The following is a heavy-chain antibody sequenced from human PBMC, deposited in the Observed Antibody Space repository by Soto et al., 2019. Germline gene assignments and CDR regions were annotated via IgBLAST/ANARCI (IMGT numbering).Heavy chain of an antibody. Sequence: QITLKESGPTLVKPTQTLTVTCTFSGFSLRSSEVGVGWIRQPPGKALEWLALIFWDDDKRYSPSLKSRLSITKDTSKNQVVLTMTNMDPVDTATYYCARRYPVAGYAHFDYWGQGTLVTVSS. CDR1: GFSLRSSEVG. D-gene: IGHD6-19*01. CDR3: ARRYPVAGYAHFDY. CDR2: IFWDDDK. J-gene: IGHJ4*02. V-gene: IGHV2-5*02.